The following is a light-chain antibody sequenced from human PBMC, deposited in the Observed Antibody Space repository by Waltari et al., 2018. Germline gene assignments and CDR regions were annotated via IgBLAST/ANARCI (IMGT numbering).Light chain of an antibody. CDR3: QQGNSYPRT. V-gene: IGKV1-13*02. CDR2: YAN. J-gene: IGKJ1*01. CDR1: QGISSY. Sequence: IQMSQSPSSLSASVGDRDTITCRASQGISSYLNWYQQKPGKAPKLLIYYANSLASGVPSRFSGSGSGTEFTLTISSLQPEDFATYYCQQGNSYPRTFGQGTKVEIK.